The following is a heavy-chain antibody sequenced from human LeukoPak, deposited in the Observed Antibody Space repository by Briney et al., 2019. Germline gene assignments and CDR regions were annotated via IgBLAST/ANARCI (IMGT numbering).Heavy chain of an antibody. Sequence: GGSLRLSCAVSGFTFSSYWMHWVRQAPGKGLVWVSHINSDGSTTTYADSVKGRFTISRDNAKNTLYLQMNSLRAEDTAVYYCARGPMVRGVAREYYFDYWGQGTLVTVSS. CDR3: ARGPMVRGVAREYYFDY. D-gene: IGHD3-10*01. CDR2: INSDGSTT. J-gene: IGHJ4*02. CDR1: GFTFSSYW. V-gene: IGHV3-74*01.